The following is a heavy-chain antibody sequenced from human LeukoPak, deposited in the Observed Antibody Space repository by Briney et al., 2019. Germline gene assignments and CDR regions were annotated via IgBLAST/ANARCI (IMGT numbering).Heavy chain of an antibody. J-gene: IGHJ3*02. Sequence: GGSLRLSCATSGFTFSSYGMNWVRQAPGKGLEWVSSISSSSSYIYYADSVKGRFTISRDNAKNSLYLQMNSLRAEDTAVYYYAREAHVYSSSPDAFDIWGQGTMVTVSS. CDR3: AREAHVYSSSPDAFDI. CDR1: GFTFSSYG. D-gene: IGHD6-6*01. V-gene: IGHV3-21*01. CDR2: ISSSSSYI.